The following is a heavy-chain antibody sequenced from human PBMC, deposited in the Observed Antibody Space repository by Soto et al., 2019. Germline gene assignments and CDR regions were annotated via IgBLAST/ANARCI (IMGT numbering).Heavy chain of an antibody. V-gene: IGHV3-64D*08. J-gene: IGHJ4*02. D-gene: IGHD6-6*01. Sequence: GSLRLSCSASGFTFSSYAMHWVRQAPGKGLEYVSAISSNGGSTYYADSVKGRFTISRDNSKNTLYLQMSSLRAEDTAVYYCVSATAIAARWGVDYWGQGTLVTVSS. CDR2: ISSNGGST. CDR3: VSATAIAARWGVDY. CDR1: GFTFSSYA.